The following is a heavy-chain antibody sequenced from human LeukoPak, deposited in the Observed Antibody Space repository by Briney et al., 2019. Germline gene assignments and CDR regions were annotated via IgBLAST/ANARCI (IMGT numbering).Heavy chain of an antibody. CDR2: INHSGST. CDR3: ARGRASRAGYVWWSYRSFDY. J-gene: IGHJ4*02. V-gene: IGHV4-34*01. D-gene: IGHD3-16*02. CDR1: AGSFSGYY. Sequence: SESLSLTCAVYAGSFSGYYWSWIRQPPGKGLEWVGEINHSGSTNYNPSLKSRVTISVDTSKNQFSLKLSSVTAADTAVYCGARGRASRAGYVWWSYRSFDYWGQGTLVTVSS.